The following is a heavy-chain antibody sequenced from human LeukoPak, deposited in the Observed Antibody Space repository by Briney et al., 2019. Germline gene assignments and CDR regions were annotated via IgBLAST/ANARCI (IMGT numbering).Heavy chain of an antibody. Sequence: GGSLRLSCAASGFTFSSYGMHWVRQAPGKGLGWVAFIRDDGSNKYYADSVKGRFTISRDNSKNTLYLKMNSLRAEDTAVYYCAKEEYYYGSGSADYWGQGTLVTVSS. CDR2: IRDDGSNK. V-gene: IGHV3-30*02. D-gene: IGHD3-10*01. CDR1: GFTFSSYG. CDR3: AKEEYYYGSGSADY. J-gene: IGHJ4*02.